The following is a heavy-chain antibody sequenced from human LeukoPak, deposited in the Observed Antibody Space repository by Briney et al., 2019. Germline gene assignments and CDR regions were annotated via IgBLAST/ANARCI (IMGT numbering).Heavy chain of an antibody. D-gene: IGHD1-26*01. CDR2: IYYSGST. V-gene: IGHV4-39*01. J-gene: IGHJ3*02. CDR3: ARHQRSGSYVHDAFDI. Sequence: SETLSLTCTVSGGSISSSSYYWGWIRQPPGKGLEWIGSIYYSGSTHYNPSLKSRVTISVDTSKNQFSLKLRSVTAADTAVYYCARHQRSGSYVHDAFDIWGQGTMVTVSS. CDR1: GGSISSSSYY.